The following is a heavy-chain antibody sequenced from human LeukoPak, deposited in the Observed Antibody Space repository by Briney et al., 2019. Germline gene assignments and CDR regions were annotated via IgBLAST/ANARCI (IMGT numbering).Heavy chain of an antibody. V-gene: IGHV4-34*01. J-gene: IGHJ3*02. CDR1: GGSFSGYY. Sequence: SETLSLTCAVYGGSFSGYYWSWIRQPPGKGLEWIGEINHSGSTNYNPSLKSRVTISVDTSKNQFSLKLSSVTAADTAVYYCARSQDYDFWSGYPVMAFDIWGQGTMVTVSS. D-gene: IGHD3-3*01. CDR3: ARSQDYDFWSGYPVMAFDI. CDR2: INHSGST.